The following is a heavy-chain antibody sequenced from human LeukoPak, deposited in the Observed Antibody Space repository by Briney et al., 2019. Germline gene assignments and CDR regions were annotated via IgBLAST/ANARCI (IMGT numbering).Heavy chain of an antibody. V-gene: IGHV4-61*01. CDR2: IYYSGST. J-gene: IGHJ6*03. Sequence: PSETLSLTCTVSGGSISSGSYYWSWIRQPPGKRLEWIGYIYYSGSTSSNPSLKSRVTISVDTSKNQFSLRLKYVTAADTAVYYCARDVPRGTGYMDVWGKGTTVTVSS. CDR3: ARDVPRGTGYMDV. CDR1: GGSISSGSYY. D-gene: IGHD3-10*01.